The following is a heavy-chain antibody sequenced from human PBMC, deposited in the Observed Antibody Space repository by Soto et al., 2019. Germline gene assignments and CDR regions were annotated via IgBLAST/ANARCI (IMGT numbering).Heavy chain of an antibody. CDR2: INPSGGST. D-gene: IGHD3-9*01. CDR1: GYTFTSYY. CDR3: ARGDSLTGSRYYDYGMDV. V-gene: IGHV1-46*03. Sequence: ASVNVSFKASGYTFTSYYMHWVRQAPGQGLEWMGIINPSGGSTSYAQKFQGRVTMTRDTSTSTVYMELSSRRSEDTAVYYCARGDSLTGSRYYDYGMDVWGLG. J-gene: IGHJ6*02.